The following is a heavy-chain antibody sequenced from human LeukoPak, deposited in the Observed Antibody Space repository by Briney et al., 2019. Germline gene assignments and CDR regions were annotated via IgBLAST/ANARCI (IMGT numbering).Heavy chain of an antibody. Sequence: PGGSLRLSCAASGFTFSSYAMHWVRQAPGKGLEWVAVISYDGSNKYYADSVKGRFTISRDNSKNTLYLQMNSLRAEDTAVYYCAREPIIAAAGRGWFDPWGQGTLVTVSS. D-gene: IGHD6-13*01. CDR3: AREPIIAAAGRGWFDP. CDR2: ISYDGSNK. CDR1: GFTFSSYA. J-gene: IGHJ5*02. V-gene: IGHV3-30-3*01.